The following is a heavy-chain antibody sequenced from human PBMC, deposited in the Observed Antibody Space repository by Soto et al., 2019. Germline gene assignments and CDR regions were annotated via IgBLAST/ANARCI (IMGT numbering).Heavy chain of an antibody. D-gene: IGHD2-2*01. V-gene: IGHV3-23*01. J-gene: IGHJ5*02. CDR2: ISGSGDNT. CDR3: ANGYCSGNSCYNEHYNWFDP. Sequence: EGSLRLSCAASGFTFSSYAMSWVRQAPGKGLEWVSSISGSGDNTYYADSVKGRFAISRDNSKNTLYLQMSSLRAEDTAVYYCANGYCSGNSCYNEHYNWFDPWGQGTLVTVSS. CDR1: GFTFSSYA.